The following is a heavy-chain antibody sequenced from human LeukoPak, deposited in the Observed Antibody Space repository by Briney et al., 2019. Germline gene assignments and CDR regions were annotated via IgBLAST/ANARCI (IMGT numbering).Heavy chain of an antibody. V-gene: IGHV1-2*02. J-gene: IGHJ4*02. CDR1: GYTFTGYY. CDR2: INPNSGGT. Sequence: ASVKVSCKASGYTFTGYYMHWVRQAPGQGLEWMGWINPNSGGTNYAQKFQGRVTMTRDTSISTAYMELSRLRSDDTAVYYCARGRGARDGYNYFDYWGQGTLVTVSS. D-gene: IGHD5-24*01. CDR3: ARGRGARDGYNYFDY.